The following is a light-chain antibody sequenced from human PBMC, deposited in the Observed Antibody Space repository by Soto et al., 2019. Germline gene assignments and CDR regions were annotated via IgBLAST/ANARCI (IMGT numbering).Light chain of an antibody. J-gene: IGKJ1*01. CDR2: GAS. Sequence: VLTQSPDTVSLSPGETATLSCRASQSVDRYVAWYQQKPGQAPRLLIDGASSRATGVPDRFSGSGSGTDFTLTISRLEPEDFAVYYCQQYDSWTFGQGTKVEIK. V-gene: IGKV3-20*01. CDR3: QQYDSWT. CDR1: QSVDRY.